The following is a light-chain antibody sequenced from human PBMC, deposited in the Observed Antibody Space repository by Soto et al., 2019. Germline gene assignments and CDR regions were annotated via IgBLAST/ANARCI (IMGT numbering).Light chain of an antibody. Sequence: QSVLTQPHSASGSPGQSVTITCTGTGFDDYDYNYVSWYQQHPGKVPKLIIYEVNKRPSGVPDRFSGSKSGSTASLTVAGLQAEDEADYYCSSFAVSPVVFGGGTKLTVL. CDR2: EVN. CDR1: GFDDYDYNY. J-gene: IGLJ2*01. CDR3: SSFAVSPVV. V-gene: IGLV2-8*01.